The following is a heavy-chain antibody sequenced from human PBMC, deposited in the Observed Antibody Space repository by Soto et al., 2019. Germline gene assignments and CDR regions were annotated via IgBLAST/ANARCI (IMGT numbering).Heavy chain of an antibody. J-gene: IGHJ4*02. CDR3: ARSAPGRYSSSYYDY. D-gene: IGHD6-6*01. CDR1: GYTFTSYA. V-gene: IGHV1-3*01. CDR2: INAGNGNT. Sequence: GASVKVSCKASGYTFTSYAMHWVRQAPGQRLEWMGWINAGNGNTKYSQKFQGRVTITRDTSTSTAYMELRSLRSDDTAVYYCARSAPGRYSSSYYDYWGQGTLVTVSS.